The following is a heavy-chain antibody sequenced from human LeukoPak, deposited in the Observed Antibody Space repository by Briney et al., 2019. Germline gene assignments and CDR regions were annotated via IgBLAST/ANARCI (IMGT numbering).Heavy chain of an antibody. J-gene: IGHJ4*02. CDR3: AKLGGNY. CDR1: GFTFSSYG. CDR2: ISYDGSNK. V-gene: IGHV3-30*18. D-gene: IGHD3-16*01. Sequence: GGSLRLSCAASGFTFSSYGMHWVRQAPGKGLEWVAVISYDGSNKYYADSVKGRFTISRDNSKNTLYLQMNSLRAEDTAVCYCAKLGGNYWGQGTLVTVSS.